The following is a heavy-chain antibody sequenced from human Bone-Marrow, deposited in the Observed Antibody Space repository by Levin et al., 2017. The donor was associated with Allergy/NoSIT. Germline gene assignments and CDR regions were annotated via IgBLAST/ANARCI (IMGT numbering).Heavy chain of an antibody. Sequence: EASVKVSCKASGYTFTNYGISWVRQAPGQGLEWMGWISVYNGNTNYAQKLQGRVTMTTDTSTSTAYMELRSLRSDDTAVYYCARAGIVVVVAATNDAFDIWGQGTMVTVSS. CDR1: GYTFTNYG. J-gene: IGHJ3*02. D-gene: IGHD2-15*01. V-gene: IGHV1-18*01. CDR3: ARAGIVVVVAATNDAFDI. CDR2: ISVYNGNT.